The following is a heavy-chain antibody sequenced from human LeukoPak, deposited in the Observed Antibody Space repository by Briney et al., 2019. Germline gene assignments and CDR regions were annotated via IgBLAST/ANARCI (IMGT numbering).Heavy chain of an antibody. D-gene: IGHD5-12*01. J-gene: IGHJ4*02. V-gene: IGHV1-69*01. CDR1: GFTFSSYA. CDR3: ARDVYSGYGVFDY. CDR2: IIPIFGTA. Sequence: GGSLRLSCAASGFTFSSYAISWVRQAPGQGLEWMGGIIPIFGTANYAQKFQGRVTITADESTSTAYMELSSLRSEDTAVYYCARDVYSGYGVFDYWGQGTLVTVSS.